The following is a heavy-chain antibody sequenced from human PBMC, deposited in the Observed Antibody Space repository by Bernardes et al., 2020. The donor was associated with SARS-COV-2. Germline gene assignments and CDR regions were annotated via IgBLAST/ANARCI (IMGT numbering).Heavy chain of an antibody. V-gene: IGHV4-59*01. CDR1: GGSIRSSY. J-gene: IGHJ5*02. Sequence: SETLSLTCTVSGGSIRSSYWSWIRQPPGPGLEWIGYIYYSGRTNYNPSLKSRVTISVDTSKNQFSLKLSSVTAADTAVYYCARVPLKSPDWFDPWGQGTLVTGSS. CDR2: IYYSGRT. CDR3: ARVPLKSPDWFDP.